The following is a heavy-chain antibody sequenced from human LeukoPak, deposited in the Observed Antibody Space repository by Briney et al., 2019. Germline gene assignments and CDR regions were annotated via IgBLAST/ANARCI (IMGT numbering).Heavy chain of an antibody. D-gene: IGHD1-26*01. V-gene: IGHV4-34*01. CDR3: ARGPYSGSCYRRNWFDP. J-gene: IGHJ5*02. Sequence: SETLSLTCAVYGGSFSGYYWSWIRQPPGKGLEWIGEINHSGSTNYNPSLKSRVTISVDTSKNQFSLKLSSVTAADTAVYYCARGPYSGSCYRRNWFDPWGQGTLVTVSS. CDR2: INHSGST. CDR1: GGSFSGYY.